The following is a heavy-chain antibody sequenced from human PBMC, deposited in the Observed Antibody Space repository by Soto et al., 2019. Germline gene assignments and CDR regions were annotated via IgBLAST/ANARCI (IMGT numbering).Heavy chain of an antibody. CDR2: IDNHGGI. CDR3: VRQGFGPLHGLVDV. V-gene: IGHV4-59*08. D-gene: IGHD3-10*01. J-gene: IGHJ6*02. CDR1: SDSSSSYK. Sequence: QVQLQESGPGLVKPSETLSLTCTVSSDSSSSYKWSWIRQTPGKGLEWIGYIDNHGGISYNPSLRRRIIITISIDPSTKQVSLRLSSVTAADTAVYYCVRQGFGPLHGLVDVWGQGTTVTVSS.